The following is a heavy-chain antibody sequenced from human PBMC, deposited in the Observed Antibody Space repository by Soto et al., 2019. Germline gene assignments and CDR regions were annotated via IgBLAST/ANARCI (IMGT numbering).Heavy chain of an antibody. CDR1: GFTFSSYG. J-gene: IGHJ4*02. CDR2: ISYDGSNK. Sequence: GGSLRLSCAASGFTFSSYGMHWVRQAPGKGLEWVAVISYDGSNKYYADSVKGRFTISRDNSKNTLYLQMNSLRAEDTAVYFCAKDRGVVPAAITYYFDYWGQGTLVTVSS. D-gene: IGHD2-2*01. CDR3: AKDRGVVPAAITYYFDY. V-gene: IGHV3-30*18.